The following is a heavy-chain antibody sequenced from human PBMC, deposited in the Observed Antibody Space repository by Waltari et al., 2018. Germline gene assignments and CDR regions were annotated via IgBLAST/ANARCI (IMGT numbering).Heavy chain of an antibody. J-gene: IGHJ4*02. CDR2: IYSGGST. D-gene: IGHD6-19*01. CDR3: ARDGAVAGTPFDY. Sequence: EVQLVESGGGLIQPGGSLRLSCAASGFTVSSNYMSWVRQAPGKGLGWVSVIYSGGSTYYADSVKGRFTISRDKSKNTLYLQMNSLRAEDTAVYYCARDGAVAGTPFDYWGQGTLVTVSS. V-gene: IGHV3-53*01. CDR1: GFTVSSNY.